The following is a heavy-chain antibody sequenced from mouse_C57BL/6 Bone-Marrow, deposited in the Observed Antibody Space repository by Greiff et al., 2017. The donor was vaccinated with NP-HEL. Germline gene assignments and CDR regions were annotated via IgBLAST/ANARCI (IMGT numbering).Heavy chain of an antibody. D-gene: IGHD2-5*01. CDR3: ARRGYYSNYEFAY. V-gene: IGHV1-53*01. CDR2: INPSNGGT. Sequence: QVHVKQPGTELVKPGASVKLSCKASGYTFTSYWMHWVKQRPGQGLEWIGNINPSNGGTNYNEKFKSKATLTVDKSSSTAYMQLSSLTSEDSAVYYCARRGYYSNYEFAYWGQGTLVTVSA. J-gene: IGHJ3*01. CDR1: GYTFTSYW.